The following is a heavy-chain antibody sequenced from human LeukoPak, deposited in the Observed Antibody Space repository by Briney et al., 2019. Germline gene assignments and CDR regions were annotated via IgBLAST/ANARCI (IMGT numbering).Heavy chain of an antibody. D-gene: IGHD6-6*01. J-gene: IGHJ5*02. CDR2: IIPILGIA. V-gene: IGHV1-69*04. Sequence: ASVKVSSKASGGTFSSYAISWVRQAPGQGLEWMGRIIPILGIANYAQKFQGRVTITADKSTSTAYMELSSLRSEDTAVYYCARDKSSSGFDPWGQGTLVTVSS. CDR1: GGTFSSYA. CDR3: ARDKSSSGFDP.